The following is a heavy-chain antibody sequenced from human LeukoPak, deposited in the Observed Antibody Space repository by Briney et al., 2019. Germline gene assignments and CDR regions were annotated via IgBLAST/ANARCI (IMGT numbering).Heavy chain of an antibody. CDR1: GFTFSSYW. CDR3: ARVSPETYYDFWSGSYYYYGMDV. D-gene: IGHD3-3*01. V-gene: IGHV3-74*01. Sequence: PGGSLRLSCAASGFTFSSYWMHWVRRAPGKGLVWVSRINSDGSSTSCADSVEGRFTISRDNAKNTLYLQMNSLRAEDTAVYYCARVSPETYYDFWSGSYYYYGMDVWGQGTTVTVSS. J-gene: IGHJ6*02. CDR2: INSDGSST.